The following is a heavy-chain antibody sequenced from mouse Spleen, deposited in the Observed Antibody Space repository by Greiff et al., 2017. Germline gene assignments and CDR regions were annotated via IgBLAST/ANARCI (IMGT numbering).Heavy chain of an antibody. Sequence: EVNVVESGGGLVQSGRSLRLSCATSGFTFSDFYMEWVRQAPGKGLEWIAASRNKANDYTTEYSASVKGRFIVSRDTSQSILYLQMNALRAEDTAIYYCARDAGKYYAMDYWGQGTSVTVSS. CDR1: GFTFSDFY. CDR2: SRNKANDYTT. CDR3: ARDAGKYYAMDY. V-gene: IGHV7-1*01. J-gene: IGHJ4*01.